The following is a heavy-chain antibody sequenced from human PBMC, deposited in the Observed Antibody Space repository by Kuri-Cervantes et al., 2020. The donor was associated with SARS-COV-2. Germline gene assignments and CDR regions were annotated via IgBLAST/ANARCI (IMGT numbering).Heavy chain of an antibody. CDR1: KFTFSSYG. D-gene: IGHD3-10*01. J-gene: IGHJ6*02. V-gene: IGHV3-33*01. CDR3: ARGYYGSGSYYSYYYYYGMDV. CDR2: IWYDGSNK. Sequence: GESLKISCAASKFTFSSYGMHWVRQAPGKGLEWVAVIWYDGSNKYYADSVKGRFTISRDNSKNTLYLQMNSLRAEDTAVYYCARGYYGSGSYYSYYYYYGMDVWGQGTTVTVSS.